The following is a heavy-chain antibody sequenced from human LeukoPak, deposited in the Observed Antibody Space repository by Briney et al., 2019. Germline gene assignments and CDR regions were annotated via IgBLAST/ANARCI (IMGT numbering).Heavy chain of an antibody. CDR2: INGSGGST. D-gene: IGHD3-9*01. CDR1: GFTFSSYA. J-gene: IGHJ4*02. CDR3: AKDFSRYLDRLIDY. V-gene: IGHV3-23*01. Sequence: PGGSLRLSCAASGFTFSSYAMSWVRQAPGKGLEWVSDINGSGGSTYYADSVKGRFTVSRDNSKNTLYLLMNSLRAEDTAVYYCAKDFSRYLDRLIDYWGQGTLVTVSS.